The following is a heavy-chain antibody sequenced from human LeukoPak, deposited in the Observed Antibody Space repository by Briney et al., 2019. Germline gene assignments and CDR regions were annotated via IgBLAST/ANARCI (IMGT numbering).Heavy chain of an antibody. V-gene: IGHV1-2*02. CDR1: GYTFTGYY. CDR3: ARECSSCPWFDL. Sequence: ASVKVSCKASGYTFTGYYMHWVRQAPGQGLEWMGWINPNSGGTNYAQKFQGRVTITADESTSTAYMELSSLRSEDTAVYYCARECSSCPWFDLWGQGTLVTVSS. D-gene: IGHD6-13*01. J-gene: IGHJ5*02. CDR2: INPNSGGT.